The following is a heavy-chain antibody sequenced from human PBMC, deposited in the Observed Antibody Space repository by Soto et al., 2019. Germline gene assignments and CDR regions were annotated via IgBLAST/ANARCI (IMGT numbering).Heavy chain of an antibody. CDR1: GGSFSGYY. V-gene: IGHV4-34*01. CDR2: INHSGST. Sequence: QVQLQQWGAGLLKPSETLSLTCAVYGGSFSGYYWSWIRQPPGKGLEWMGEINHSGSTNYNPSLKSRVTISVDTSKNQFSLKLSSVTAADTAVYYCAGGRYNKRAATTPTMYYCDYWGQGTLVTVSS. J-gene: IGHJ4*02. D-gene: IGHD1-20*01. CDR3: AGGRYNKRAATTPTMYYCDY.